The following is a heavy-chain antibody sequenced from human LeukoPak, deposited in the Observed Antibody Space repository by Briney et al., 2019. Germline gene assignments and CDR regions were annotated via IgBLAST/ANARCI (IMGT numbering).Heavy chain of an antibody. D-gene: IGHD3-16*01. CDR1: GGSIRSYF. V-gene: IGHV4-4*07. Sequence: PSETLSLTCIVSGGSIRSYFWNWIRQPAGKGLEWIGKIYGGGSTTYNPSPNYNPSLKSRVTMSMDTSNNEFSLSLTSVTAADTAVYYCARDLGWGSPVAYWGQGILVTVSS. CDR3: ARDLGWGSPVAY. J-gene: IGHJ4*02. CDR2: IYGGGSTTYNPSP.